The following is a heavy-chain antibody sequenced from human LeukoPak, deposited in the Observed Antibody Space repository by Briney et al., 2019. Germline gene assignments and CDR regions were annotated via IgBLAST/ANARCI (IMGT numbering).Heavy chain of an antibody. CDR2: INPSGGST. CDR1: GHTFTSYY. J-gene: IGHJ4*02. V-gene: IGHV1-46*01. Sequence: ASVKVSCKASGHTFTSYYMHWVRQAPGQGLEWMGIINPSGGSTSYAQKFQGRATMTRDMSTSTVYMELSSLRSEDTAVYYCARGAHIGSGYYQVNLDYWGRGTLVTVSS. CDR3: ARGAHIGSGYYQVNLDY. D-gene: IGHD3-22*01.